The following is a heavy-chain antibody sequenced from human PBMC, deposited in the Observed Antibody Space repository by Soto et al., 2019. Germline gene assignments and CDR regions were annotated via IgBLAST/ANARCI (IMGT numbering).Heavy chain of an antibody. CDR3: ASAAPSYFDY. CDR2: ISYDGSNK. V-gene: IGHV3-30-3*01. J-gene: IGHJ4*02. CDR1: GFTFSSYA. Sequence: QVQLVESGGGVVQPGRSLRLSCAASGFTFSSYAMHWVRQAPGKGLEWVAVISYDGSNKYYAHSVKGRFTISRDNAKNAPYLQMNSLSAEDTAVYYCASAAPSYFDYWGQGTLVTVSS.